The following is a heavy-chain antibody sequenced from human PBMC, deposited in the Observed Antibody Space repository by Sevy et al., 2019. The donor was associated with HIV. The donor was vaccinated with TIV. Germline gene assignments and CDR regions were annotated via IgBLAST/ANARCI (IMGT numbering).Heavy chain of an antibody. CDR2: ISGSGGST. CDR3: AKGREGYGDSDAFDI. Sequence: GGSLRLSCAASGFTFSSYAMSWVRQAPGKGLEWVSNISGSGGSTYYADSVKGRFTISSDTSKNTLYLQMNSLTADATAVYFCAKGREGYGDSDAFDIWGQGTMVTVSS. J-gene: IGHJ3*02. V-gene: IGHV3-23*01. D-gene: IGHD4-17*01. CDR1: GFTFSSYA.